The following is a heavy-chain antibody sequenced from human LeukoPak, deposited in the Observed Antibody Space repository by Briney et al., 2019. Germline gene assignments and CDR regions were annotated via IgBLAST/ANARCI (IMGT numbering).Heavy chain of an antibody. V-gene: IGHV4-59*01. J-gene: IGHJ4*02. Sequence: SETLSLTCSVFADPMNNYYWTWIRQPPGKGLEWVGNMHPGGTTKFHPSLEGRVTMSIDTSNKQFSLRLRSVTAADTATYYCAKTGSLFGRFLDHWGPGALVIVSS. CDR3: AKTGSLFGRFLDH. CDR2: MHPGGTT. D-gene: IGHD3-10*02. CDR1: ADPMNNYY.